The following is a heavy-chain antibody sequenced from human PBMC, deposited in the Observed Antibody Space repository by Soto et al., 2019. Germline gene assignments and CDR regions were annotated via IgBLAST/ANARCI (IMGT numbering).Heavy chain of an antibody. D-gene: IGHD3-3*01. CDR2: MNPNSRNT. CDR1: GYTFTSYD. V-gene: IGHV1-8*01. Sequence: QVQLVQSGAEVKKPGASVKVSCKASGYTFTSYDINWVRQATGQGLEWMGWMNPNSRNTGYAQKFKGRVTMTRNTSISTAYMELGSLRSEDTAVYYCARGGSGFVEWPFDYWGQGTLVTVSS. CDR3: ARGGSGFVEWPFDY. J-gene: IGHJ4*02.